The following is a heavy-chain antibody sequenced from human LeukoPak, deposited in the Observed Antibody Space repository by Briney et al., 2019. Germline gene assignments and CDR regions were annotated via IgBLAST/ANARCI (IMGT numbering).Heavy chain of an antibody. D-gene: IGHD3-16*02. J-gene: IGHJ4*02. CDR3: ARYPIYAFVWGSYRYTSDY. CDR1: GYTFNDHY. V-gene: IGHV1-2*02. CDR2: INPNSGGT. Sequence: ASVKVSCKASGYTFNDHYIPWVRQAPGQGLEWMGWINPNSGGTNYAQKLQGRVTMTRDTSISTAYMELSSLRSDDTAVYYCARYPIYAFVWGSYRYTSDYWGQGTLVTVSS.